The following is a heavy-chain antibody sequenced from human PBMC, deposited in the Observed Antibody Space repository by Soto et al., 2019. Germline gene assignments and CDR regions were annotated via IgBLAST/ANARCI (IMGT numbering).Heavy chain of an antibody. V-gene: IGHV4-31*03. CDR2: FYYSGST. D-gene: IGHD3-10*01. J-gene: IGHJ6*02. CDR3: VRTYGSGGYPPYYYYGMDV. Sequence: PSETQCLTCTVSGGYIVNGGCYWSWIQKHPGKGLEGIGYFYYSGSTNYNPSLKSRVTISVDTSKNQFSLRVSSGTAADTAVYYCVRTYGSGGYPPYYYYGMDVWGQGTTVTVSS. CDR1: GGYIVNGGCY.